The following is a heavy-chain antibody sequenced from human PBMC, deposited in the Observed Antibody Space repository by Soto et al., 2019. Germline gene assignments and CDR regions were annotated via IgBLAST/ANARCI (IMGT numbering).Heavy chain of an antibody. J-gene: IGHJ3*02. V-gene: IGHV4-59*08. CDR1: GGSISSYY. D-gene: IGHD4-17*01. Sequence: SETLSLTCTVSGGSISSYYWSWIRQPPGKGLEWIGYIYYTGSTNYNPSLKSRVTISVDTSKNQFSLKLSSVTAADTAVHYCASTVTTSTFDIWGQGTKVTVSS. CDR3: ASTVTTSTFDI. CDR2: IYYTGST.